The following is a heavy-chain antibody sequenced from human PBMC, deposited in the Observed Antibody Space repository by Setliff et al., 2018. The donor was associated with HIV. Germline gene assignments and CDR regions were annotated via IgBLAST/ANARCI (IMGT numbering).Heavy chain of an antibody. CDR1: GFTFSKYW. CDR2: IKQDGSEK. CDR3: AKEDVNVVAWRFYFYYIDV. Sequence: GGSLRLSCAASGFTFSKYWMSWVRQGPGKGLEWVANIKQDGSEKHYVGSVKGRFTISRDDAKSSLFLQMNSLRAEDTAVYYCAKEDVNVVAWRFYFYYIDVWGKGTTVTISS. V-gene: IGHV3-7*03. J-gene: IGHJ6*03. D-gene: IGHD2-21*01.